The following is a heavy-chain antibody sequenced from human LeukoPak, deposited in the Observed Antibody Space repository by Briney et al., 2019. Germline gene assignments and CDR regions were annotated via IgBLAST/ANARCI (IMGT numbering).Heavy chain of an antibody. V-gene: IGHV3-30*18. J-gene: IGHJ4*02. CDR1: GFTFSSYG. CDR3: AKDGLDCSSTSCYWLGDFDY. D-gene: IGHD2-2*01. Sequence: GRSLRLSCAASGFTFSSYGMHWVRQAPGKGLEWVAVISYDGSNKYYADSVKGRFTISRDNSKNTLYLQMNSLRAEDTAVYYCAKDGLDCSSTSCYWLGDFDYWGQGTLVTVSS. CDR2: ISYDGSNK.